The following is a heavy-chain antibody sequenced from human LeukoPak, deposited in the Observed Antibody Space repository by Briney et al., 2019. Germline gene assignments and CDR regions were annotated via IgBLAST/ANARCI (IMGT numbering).Heavy chain of an antibody. CDR2: ISAYHGNT. Sequence: ASVKVSCKASGYTFTSYGISWVRQAPGQGLEWMGWISAYHGNTNYAQKLQGRVTMTTDTSTSTAYMELRSLRSDDTAVYYCASSYYYGSGSYYYYGMDVWGKGTTVTVSS. CDR1: GYTFTSYG. V-gene: IGHV1-18*04. CDR3: ASSYYYGSGSYYYYGMDV. D-gene: IGHD3-10*01. J-gene: IGHJ6*04.